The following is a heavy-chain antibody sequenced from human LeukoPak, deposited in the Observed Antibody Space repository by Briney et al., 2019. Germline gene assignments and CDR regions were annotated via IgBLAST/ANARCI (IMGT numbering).Heavy chain of an antibody. CDR2: ISSSSNKI. Sequence: PGGSLRLSCAASGFTSSGYSMNWVRQAPGKGLEWVSYISSSSNKIYYADSVKGRFITSRDNAKNSLYLQMNSLRDDDTAVYYCARSDLRFLELLDYWGQGTRVTVSS. CDR3: ARSDLRFLELLDY. J-gene: IGHJ4*02. V-gene: IGHV3-48*02. D-gene: IGHD3-3*01. CDR1: GFTSSGYS.